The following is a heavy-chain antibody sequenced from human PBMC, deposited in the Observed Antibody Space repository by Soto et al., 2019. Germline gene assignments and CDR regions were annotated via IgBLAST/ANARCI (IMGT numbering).Heavy chain of an antibody. J-gene: IGHJ6*02. D-gene: IGHD2-2*01. CDR3: ARDLIVVVPAAKGSYYYYGMDV. CDR1: GFNFSSYW. Sequence: GGSLRLSCAASGFNFSSYWMSWVRKAPGKGLEWVANIKQDGSEKYYVDSVKGRFTISRDNAKNSLYLQMNSLRAEDTAVYYCARDLIVVVPAAKGSYYYYGMDVWGQGTTVTVSS. V-gene: IGHV3-7*04. CDR2: IKQDGSEK.